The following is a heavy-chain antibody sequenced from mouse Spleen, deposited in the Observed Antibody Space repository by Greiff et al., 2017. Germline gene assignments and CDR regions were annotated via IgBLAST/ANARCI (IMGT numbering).Heavy chain of an antibody. CDR2: ISSGGGST. Sequence: EVQRVESGGGLVKLGGSLKLSCAASGFTFSSYYMSWVRQTPEKRLEWVATISSGGGSTYYPDSVKGRFTISRDNAKNTLDLQMSSLNAEDTAVYYCARGGSSHYYAMDYWGQGTSVTVSS. D-gene: IGHD1-1*01. CDR1: GFTFSSYY. J-gene: IGHJ4*01. CDR3: ARGGSSHYYAMDY. V-gene: IGHV5-12-1*01.